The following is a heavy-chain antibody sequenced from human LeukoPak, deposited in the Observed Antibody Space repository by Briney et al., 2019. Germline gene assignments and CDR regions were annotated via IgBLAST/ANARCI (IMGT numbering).Heavy chain of an antibody. CDR3: ARLEGCSGGGCNSYWYFDL. CDR1: GYSFSTYW. Sequence: GESLKISCKGSGYSFSTYWIGWVRQKPGKGPEWMGIIYPGDSDTTYNPSFQGQVTFSADKSISTAYLQWSSLKASDTAMYYCARLEGCSGGGCNSYWYFDLWGRGTLVTVSS. V-gene: IGHV5-51*01. D-gene: IGHD2-15*01. J-gene: IGHJ2*01. CDR2: IYPGDSDT.